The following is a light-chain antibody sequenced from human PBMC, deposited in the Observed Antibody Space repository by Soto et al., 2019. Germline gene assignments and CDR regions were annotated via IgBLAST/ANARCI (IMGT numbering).Light chain of an antibody. CDR3: QQYNNWPPFT. CDR2: GAS. J-gene: IGKJ2*01. Sequence: EIVMTQSPATLSVSPGERATLSCRASQSVSSNLAWYRQKPGQAPRLLIYGASTRATGIPAGFSGSGSGTEFTLTISSLQSEDFAVYCCQQYNNWPPFTFGQGTKLEIK. V-gene: IGKV3-15*01. CDR1: QSVSSN.